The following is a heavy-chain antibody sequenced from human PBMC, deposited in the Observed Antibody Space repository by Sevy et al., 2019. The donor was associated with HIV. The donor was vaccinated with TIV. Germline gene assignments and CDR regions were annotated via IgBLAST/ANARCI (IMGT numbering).Heavy chain of an antibody. J-gene: IGHJ6*02. Sequence: SETLSLTCTVSGGSISSSSYYWGWIRQPPGKGLEWIGSIYYSGTTYYNPSLKSRVTISVGTSKKQFSLKLSSVTAADTAVYYCARANSSSWFYHYHYGRDVWGQGTTVTVSS. CDR2: IYYSGTT. V-gene: IGHV4-39*01. CDR3: ARANSSSWFYHYHYGRDV. D-gene: IGHD6-13*01. CDR1: GGSISSSSYY.